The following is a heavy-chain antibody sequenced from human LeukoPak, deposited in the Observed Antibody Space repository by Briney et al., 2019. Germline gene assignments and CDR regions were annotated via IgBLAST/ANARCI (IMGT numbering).Heavy chain of an antibody. CDR3: ARDNPAGP. CDR2: VYTSGNT. V-gene: IGHV4-4*07. J-gene: IGHJ5*02. Sequence: PSETLSLTCTVPGGSISGYSWSWIRQSAGKGLEWIGRVYTSGNTNYNPSFKSRVTMSIDTSKKQFSLKLRSVTAADTAVYYCARDNPAGPWGQGTLVTVSS. CDR1: GGSISGYS. D-gene: IGHD3-10*01.